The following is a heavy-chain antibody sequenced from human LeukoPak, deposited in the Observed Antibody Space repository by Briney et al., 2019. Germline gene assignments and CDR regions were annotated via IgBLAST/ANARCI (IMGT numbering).Heavy chain of an antibody. D-gene: IGHD3-3*01. CDR3: ARAARDYDFWSGYQTISYYYYYMDV. CDR1: GYTFTSYD. Sequence: ASVKVSCKASGYTFTSYDISWVRQAPGQGLEWMGWISAYNGNTNYAQKLQGRVTMTTDTSTSTAYMELRSLRSDDTAVYYCARAARDYDFWSGYQTISYYYYYMDVWGKGTTVTVSS. V-gene: IGHV1-18*01. J-gene: IGHJ6*03. CDR2: ISAYNGNT.